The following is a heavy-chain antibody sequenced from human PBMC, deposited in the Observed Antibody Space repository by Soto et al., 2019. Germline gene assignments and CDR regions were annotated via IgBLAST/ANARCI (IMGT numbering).Heavy chain of an antibody. V-gene: IGHV4-30-4*01. J-gene: IGHJ5*02. CDR1: GGPISSGDYY. D-gene: IGHD3-3*01. Sequence: QVQLQESGPGLVKPSQTLSLTCTVSGGPISSGDYYWSWIRQPPGKGLEWIGYIYYSGSTYYNPSLKSRVTISVDTSKNQFSLKLSSVTAADTAVYYCARGGIFGVVISNWFDPWGQGTLVTVSS. CDR2: IYYSGST. CDR3: ARGGIFGVVISNWFDP.